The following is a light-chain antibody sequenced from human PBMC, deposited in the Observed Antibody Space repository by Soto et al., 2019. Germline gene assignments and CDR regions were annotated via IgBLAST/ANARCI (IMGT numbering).Light chain of an antibody. CDR1: SGDVGGYDY. Sequence: QSVLTQPASVSGSPGQSIAIPCTGTSGDVGGYDYVSWYQQHPDKAPKLMIYEVTKRPSWVSNRFSGSKSGNTASLTISGLQPEDEADYYCSSHTSGSTRVFGSGTKLTVL. CDR3: SSHTSGSTRV. J-gene: IGLJ1*01. CDR2: EVT. V-gene: IGLV2-14*01.